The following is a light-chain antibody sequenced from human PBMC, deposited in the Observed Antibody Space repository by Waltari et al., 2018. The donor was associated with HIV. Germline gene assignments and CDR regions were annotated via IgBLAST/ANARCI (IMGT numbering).Light chain of an antibody. Sequence: QSALTQPASVSGSPGQSITFPCTGTSSDVGGYNYVSWYQQHPGKAPKLMIYEVSNRPSGVSNRFSGSKSGNTASLTISGLQAEDEADYYCSSYTSSSTPVFGGGTKLTVL. J-gene: IGLJ2*01. CDR1: SSDVGGYNY. CDR3: SSYTSSSTPV. V-gene: IGLV2-14*01. CDR2: EVS.